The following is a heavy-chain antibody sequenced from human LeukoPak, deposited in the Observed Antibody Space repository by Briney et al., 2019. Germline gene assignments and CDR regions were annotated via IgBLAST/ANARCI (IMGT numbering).Heavy chain of an antibody. Sequence: ASVKVSFKASGYTFTDYYIHWVRQAPGQGLEWMGWVNPDSGGTNYAQKFQGRVTMTRDTPISTAYMELSRLRSDDTAMFYCAREGVAVDFWGQGTLVTVSS. CDR3: AREGVAVDF. D-gene: IGHD2-15*01. V-gene: IGHV1-2*02. CDR1: GYTFTDYY. J-gene: IGHJ4*02. CDR2: VNPDSGGT.